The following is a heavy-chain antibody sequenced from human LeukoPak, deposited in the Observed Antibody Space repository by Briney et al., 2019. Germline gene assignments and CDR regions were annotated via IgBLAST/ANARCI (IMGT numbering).Heavy chain of an antibody. CDR1: GFAFSSNW. J-gene: IGHJ4*02. D-gene: IGHD7-27*01. Sequence: GGSLRLSCAASGFAFSSNWMHWVRQTPGKGLVWVSRINSGGSGTSYADSVEGRFTISRDNAKNTLYLQMNSLRAEDTAVYYCATSLGPLTEYWGQGTLVTVSS. V-gene: IGHV3-74*01. CDR3: ATSLGPLTEY. CDR2: INSGGSGT.